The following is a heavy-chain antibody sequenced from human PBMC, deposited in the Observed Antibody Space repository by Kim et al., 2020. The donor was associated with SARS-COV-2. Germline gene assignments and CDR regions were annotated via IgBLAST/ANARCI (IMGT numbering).Heavy chain of an antibody. Sequence: PGSVKGRFTISRENAKNSLYLQMNSLRAGDTAVYYCARGGYYGSGSFSDYWGQGTLVTVSS. J-gene: IGHJ4*02. V-gene: IGHV3-13*01. CDR3: ARGGYYGSGSFSDY. D-gene: IGHD3-10*01.